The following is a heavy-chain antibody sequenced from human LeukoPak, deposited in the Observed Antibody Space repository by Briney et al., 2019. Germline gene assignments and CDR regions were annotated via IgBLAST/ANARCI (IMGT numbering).Heavy chain of an antibody. CDR3: ASRSRQYAADAFDF. V-gene: IGHV4-39*01. J-gene: IGHJ3*01. CDR1: GGSISSRSYY. CDR2: IFDRGST. D-gene: IGHD2-2*01. Sequence: SETLSLTCTVSGGSISSRSYYWGWIRRPPGKGLEWIGSIFDRGSTYYNPSLKSRVTISVDTSKNQFSLRLRSVTAADTAVYYCASRSRQYAADAFDFWGQGTMVTVSS.